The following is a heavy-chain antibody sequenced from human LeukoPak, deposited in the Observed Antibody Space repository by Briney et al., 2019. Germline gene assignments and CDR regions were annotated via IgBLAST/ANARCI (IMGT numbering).Heavy chain of an antibody. CDR1: GGTFNSYT. J-gene: IGHJ1*01. CDR2: IIPIFGTA. Sequence: SVKVSCKASGGTFNSYTFSWVRQAPGQGLEWMGRIIPIFGTANYAQKFQGRVTITTDESTSTAYMELSSLRSEDTAVYYCAMGVEEQWPIQHWGQGTLVTVSS. V-gene: IGHV1-69*05. D-gene: IGHD6-19*01. CDR3: AMGVEEQWPIQH.